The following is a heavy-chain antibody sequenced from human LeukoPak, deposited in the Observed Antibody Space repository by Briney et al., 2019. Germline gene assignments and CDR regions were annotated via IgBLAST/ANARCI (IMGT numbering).Heavy chain of an antibody. D-gene: IGHD3-22*01. CDR3: ASNYDSSGYYRW. V-gene: IGHV1-69*01. J-gene: IGHJ4*02. CDR1: GGTFSSYA. CDR2: IIPIFGTT. Sequence: ASVKVSCKASGGTFSSYAISWVRQAPGQGLEWMGGIIPIFGTTNYAQMFQGRVTITADESTSTAYMELSSLRSEDTAVYYCASNYDSSGYYRWWGQGTLVTVSS.